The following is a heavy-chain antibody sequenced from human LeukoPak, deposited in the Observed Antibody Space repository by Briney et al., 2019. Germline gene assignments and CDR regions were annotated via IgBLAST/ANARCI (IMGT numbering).Heavy chain of an antibody. D-gene: IGHD3-10*01. J-gene: IGHJ4*02. CDR2: IDPSAYYI. CDR1: WYTFPSYL. CDR3: ARTPYGLGELLDY. V-gene: IGHV5-10-1*01. Sequence: GESLKISWQGSWYTFPSYLISWVRPSPGKGLGWIGRIDPSAYYIHNSPTFQGQVPISAETSNRTGYLQWSSLKAPDTATYYCARTPYGLGELLDYGGEGTPVTLSS.